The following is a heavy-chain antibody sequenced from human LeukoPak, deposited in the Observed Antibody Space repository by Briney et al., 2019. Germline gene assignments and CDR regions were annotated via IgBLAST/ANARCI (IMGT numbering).Heavy chain of an antibody. J-gene: IGHJ4*02. CDR1: GFTFSSYG. CDR2: IWYDGSNK. CDR3: ARETSGIGVDY. Sequence: GGSLRLSCAASGFTFSSYGMHWVRQVPGKGLEWVAVIWYDGSNKYYADSVKGRFTISRDNSKNTLYLQMNSLRAEDTAVYYCARETSGIGVDYWGQGTLVTVSS. D-gene: IGHD3-10*01. V-gene: IGHV3-33*01.